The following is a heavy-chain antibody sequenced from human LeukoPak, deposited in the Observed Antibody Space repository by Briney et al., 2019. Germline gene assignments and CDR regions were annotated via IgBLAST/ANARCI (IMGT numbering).Heavy chain of an antibody. CDR2: INPNSGGT. V-gene: IGHV1-2*02. J-gene: IGHJ4*02. CDR3: ARASQWELPRCYFDY. CDR1: GYTFTGYY. D-gene: IGHD1-26*01. Sequence: ASVKVSCKASGYTFTGYYMHWVRQAPGQGLEWMGWINPNSGGTNYAQKFQGRVTMTRDTSISTAYMELSRLRSDDTAVYYCARASQWELPRCYFDYWGQGTLVTVSS.